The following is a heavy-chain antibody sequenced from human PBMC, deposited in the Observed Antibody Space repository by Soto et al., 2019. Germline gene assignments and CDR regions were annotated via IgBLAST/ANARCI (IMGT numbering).Heavy chain of an antibody. D-gene: IGHD6-6*01. V-gene: IGHV1-2*02. J-gene: IGHJ6*02. CDR1: GYTFTGYY. CDR3: ARIQQLVLDYYGMDV. CDR2: INPNSGGT. Sequence: ASVKVSCKASGYTFTGYYMHWVRQAPGQGLEWMGWINPNSGGTNYAQKFQGRVTTTRDTSISTAYMELSRLRSDDTAVYYCARIQQLVLDYYGMDVWGQGTTVTVSS.